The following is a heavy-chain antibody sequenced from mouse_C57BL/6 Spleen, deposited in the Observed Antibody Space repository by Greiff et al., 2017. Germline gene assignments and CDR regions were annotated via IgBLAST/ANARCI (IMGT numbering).Heavy chain of an antibody. Sequence: DVQLQESGPGLVKPSQSLSLTCSVTGYSITSGYYWNWIRQFPGNKLEWMGYISYDGSNNYNPSLKNRISITRDTSKNQFFLKLNSVTTEDTATYYCARDGTTVVALYAMDYWGQGTSVTVSS. CDR2: ISYDGSN. D-gene: IGHD1-1*01. CDR1: GYSITSGYY. J-gene: IGHJ4*01. CDR3: ARDGTTVVALYAMDY. V-gene: IGHV3-6*01.